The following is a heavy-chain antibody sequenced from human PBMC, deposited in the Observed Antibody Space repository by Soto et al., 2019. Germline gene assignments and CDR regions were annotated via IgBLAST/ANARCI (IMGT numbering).Heavy chain of an antibody. D-gene: IGHD3-16*01. CDR3: ARGLGY. CDR1: GFTFSSYA. V-gene: IGHV3-64*01. CDR2: ISSNGGST. J-gene: IGHJ4*02. Sequence: GGSLRLSCAASGFTFSSYAMHWVRQAPGKGLEYVSAISSNGGSTYYANSVKGRFTISRDNSKNTLYLQMGSLRAEDMAVYYCARGLGYWGQGTLVTVSS.